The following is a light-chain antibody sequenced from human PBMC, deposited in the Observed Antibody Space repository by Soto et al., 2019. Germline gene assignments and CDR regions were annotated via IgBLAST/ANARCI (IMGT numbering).Light chain of an antibody. V-gene: IGLV7-46*01. CDR1: TGAVTSGHY. J-gene: IGLJ1*01. CDR3: LLSYGGGRSYV. CDR2: DTS. Sequence: QAVVTQEPSLIVSPGGTVTLTCGSSTGAVTSGHYPYWFQQKPGQAPKTLIFDTSNKHSWTPARFSGSLLGGKAALTLSGAQPEDEAESYCLLSYGGGRSYVFGSGTKVTVL.